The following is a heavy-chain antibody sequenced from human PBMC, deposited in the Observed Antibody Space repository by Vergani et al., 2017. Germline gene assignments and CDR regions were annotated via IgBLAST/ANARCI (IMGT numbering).Heavy chain of an antibody. D-gene: IGHD2-2*01. CDR1: GSTFSDHH. J-gene: IGHJ4*02. V-gene: IGHV1-2*02. CDR3: ARLASVVVPAARPLDL. Sequence: QVQLVQSGAEVKKPGASVKVSCKASGSTFSDHHLHWVRQAPGQGLEWVGWININSGATKVAQKFQGRITMGTDTSISTGYMELSSLRSDDTAVYYCARLASVVVPAARPLDLWGQGTLVTVSS. CDR2: ININSGAT.